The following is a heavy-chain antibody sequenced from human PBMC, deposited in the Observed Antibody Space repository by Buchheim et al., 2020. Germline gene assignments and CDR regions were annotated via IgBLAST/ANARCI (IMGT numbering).Heavy chain of an antibody. Sequence: EVQLVESGGGLVQPGGSLRLSCAASGFTFSTYWMHWVRQAPGKGLVWVSHINSDGSSTSYADSVKGRFTISSDNAKNTQYMQMNSLRAEDTAVFYCARARYAYFFDYWGQGSL. CDR2: INSDGSST. V-gene: IGHV3-74*01. CDR3: ARARYAYFFDY. D-gene: IGHD5-18*01. J-gene: IGHJ4*02. CDR1: GFTFSTYW.